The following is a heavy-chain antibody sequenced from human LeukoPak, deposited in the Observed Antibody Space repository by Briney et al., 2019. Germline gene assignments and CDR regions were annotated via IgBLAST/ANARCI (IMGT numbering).Heavy chain of an antibody. CDR2: IKQDGTKK. V-gene: IGHV3-7*01. J-gene: IGHJ4*02. Sequence: GGSLRLSCAASAFTFSNYWMSWVRQAPGRGLEWVANIKQDGTKKYYVDSVKGRFTISRDNAKNSLYLQMNSLRAEDTAVYYCARDQGFDFWSGFPDSWGQGTLVTVSS. CDR1: AFTFSNYW. CDR3: ARDQGFDFWSGFPDS. D-gene: IGHD3-3*01.